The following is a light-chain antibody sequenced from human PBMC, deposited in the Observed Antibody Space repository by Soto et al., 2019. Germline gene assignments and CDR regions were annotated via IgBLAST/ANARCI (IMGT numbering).Light chain of an antibody. V-gene: IGLV2-14*01. CDR3: SSYTSNSTPYV. CDR2: DVS. J-gene: IGLJ1*01. Sequence: QSALPQPASVSGSPGQSITISCTGTSSDVGGYNYVSWYQQHPDKAPKLLIYDVSNRPSGVSNRFSGSKSGNTASLTISGLQAEDEADYYCSSYTSNSTPYVFGTGTKLTVL. CDR1: SSDVGGYNY.